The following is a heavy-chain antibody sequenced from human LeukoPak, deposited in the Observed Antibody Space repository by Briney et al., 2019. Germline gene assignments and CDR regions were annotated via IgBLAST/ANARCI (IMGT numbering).Heavy chain of an antibody. V-gene: IGHV3-30-3*01. Sequence: GGSLRLSCAASGFTFSSYAMHWVRQAPGKGLEWVAVISYDGSNKYYADSVKGRFTISRDNSKNTLYLQMNSLRAEDTAVYYCAREGRSGSTSASASGMDVWGQGTTVTVSS. CDR2: ISYDGSNK. D-gene: IGHD2-2*01. CDR3: AREGRSGSTSASASGMDV. J-gene: IGHJ6*02. CDR1: GFTFSSYA.